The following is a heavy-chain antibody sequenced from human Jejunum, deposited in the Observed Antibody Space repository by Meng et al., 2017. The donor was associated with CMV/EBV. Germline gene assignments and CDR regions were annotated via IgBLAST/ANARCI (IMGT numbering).Heavy chain of an antibody. CDR3: VRNLGYTYGLVS. CDR1: GFTFSTAW. V-gene: IGHV3-15*05. Sequence: VQLVESGGGLVKPGGSLRISCAASGFTFSTAWLSWVRQAPGKGLEWVGRIRSKTDGGTVDYAAPVKGRFTISRDDSKTTLYLEMNSVRAEDTALYHRVRNLGYTYGLVSWGQGTLVTVSS. D-gene: IGHD5-18*01. J-gene: IGHJ5*02. CDR2: IRSKTDGGTV.